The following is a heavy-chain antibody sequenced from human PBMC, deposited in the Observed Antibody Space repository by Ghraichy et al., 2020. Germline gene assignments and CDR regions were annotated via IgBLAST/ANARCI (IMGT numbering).Heavy chain of an antibody. CDR3: ARGRGGQQLGYYYYMDV. J-gene: IGHJ6*03. Sequence: ASVKVSCKASGYTFTSYYMHWVRQAPGQGLEWMGIINPSGGSTSYAQKFQGRVTMTRDKSTSTVYMELSSLRSEDTAVYYCARGRGGQQLGYYYYMDVWGKGTTVTVSS. V-gene: IGHV1-46*01. D-gene: IGHD6-13*01. CDR1: GYTFTSYY. CDR2: INPSGGST.